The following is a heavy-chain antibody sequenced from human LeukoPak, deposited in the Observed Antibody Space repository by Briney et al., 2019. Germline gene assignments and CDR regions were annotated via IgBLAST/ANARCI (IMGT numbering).Heavy chain of an antibody. J-gene: IGHJ5*02. CDR3: ARHSAAIFSKLNWFDP. V-gene: IGHV4-39*01. CDR1: GGSISSNSYY. CDR2: IYYSGST. D-gene: IGHD2-2*01. Sequence: SETLSLTCTVSGGSISSNSYYWGWIRQPPGKGLEWIGSIYYSGSTYYNPSLKSRVTISVDTSKNQFSLKLSSVTAADTAVYYCARHSAAIFSKLNWFDPWGQGTLVSVSS.